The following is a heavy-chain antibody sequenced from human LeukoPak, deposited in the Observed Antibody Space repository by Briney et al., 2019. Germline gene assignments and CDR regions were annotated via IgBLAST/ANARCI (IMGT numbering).Heavy chain of an antibody. CDR2: IYYSGST. V-gene: IGHV4-39*01. Sequence: SETLSLTCTVSGGSISSSSYYWGWIRQPPGKGLEWIGSIYYSGSTYYNPSLKSRVTISVDTSKNQFSLKLSSVTAADTAVYYCARHASATGTFQDYWGQGTLVTVSS. CDR3: ARHASATGTFQDY. D-gene: IGHD6-13*01. J-gene: IGHJ4*02. CDR1: GGSISSSSYY.